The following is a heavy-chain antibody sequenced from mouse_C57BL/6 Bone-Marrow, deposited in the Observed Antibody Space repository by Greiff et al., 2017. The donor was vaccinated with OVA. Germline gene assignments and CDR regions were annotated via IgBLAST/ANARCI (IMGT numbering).Heavy chain of an antibody. CDR1: GYTFTSYW. CDR2: IYPGNSDT. D-gene: IGHD2-3*01. J-gene: IGHJ3*01. V-gene: IGHV1-5*01. Sequence: DVQLQESGTVLARPGASVKMSCKTSGYTFTSYWMHWVKQRPGQGLEWIGAIYPGNSDTSYNQKFKGKAKLTAVTSASTAYMELSSLTNEDSAVYYCTIYDGYYEAYWGQGTLVTVSA. CDR3: TIYDGYYEAY.